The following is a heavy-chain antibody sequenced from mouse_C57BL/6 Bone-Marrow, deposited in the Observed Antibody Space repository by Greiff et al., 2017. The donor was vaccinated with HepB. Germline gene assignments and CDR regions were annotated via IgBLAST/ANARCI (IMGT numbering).Heavy chain of an antibody. CDR3: ACNYYGSSSYYYAMDY. Sequence: EVKLQQSGPELVKPGASVKISCKASGYTFTDYYVNWVKQSHGKSLEWIGDINPNNGGTSYNQKFKGKATLTVDKSSSTAYMELRSLTSEDSAVYYCACNYYGSSSYYYAMDYWGQGTSVTVSS. J-gene: IGHJ4*01. CDR2: INPNNGGT. V-gene: IGHV1-26*01. D-gene: IGHD1-1*01. CDR1: GYTFTDYY.